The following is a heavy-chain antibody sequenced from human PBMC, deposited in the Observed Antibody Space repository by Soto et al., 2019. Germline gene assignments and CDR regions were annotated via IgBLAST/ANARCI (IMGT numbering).Heavy chain of an antibody. CDR2: IYYSGST. CDR3: ARHLVVIAAAVWFDP. V-gene: IGHV4-39*01. CDR1: GGSISSSSYY. Sequence: TSETLSLTCTVSGGSISSSSYYWGWIRQPPGKGLEWIGSIYYSGSTYYNPSLKSRVTISVDTSKNQFSLKLSSVTAADTAVYYCARHLVVIAAAVWFDPWGQGTLVTVSS. J-gene: IGHJ5*02. D-gene: IGHD6-13*01.